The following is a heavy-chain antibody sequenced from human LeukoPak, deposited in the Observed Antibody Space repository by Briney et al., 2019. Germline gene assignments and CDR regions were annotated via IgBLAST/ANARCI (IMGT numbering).Heavy chain of an antibody. J-gene: IGHJ4*02. CDR3: ARRVAVAGLFGS. D-gene: IGHD6-19*01. Sequence: PSETLSLTCTVSGGSISSFYWGWIRQPPGKGLEWVGYIYYNGNTYYNPSLKSRVTVSLDTSKSQFSLKLGSVTAADTAVYYCARRVAVAGLFGSWGQGALVTVSS. V-gene: IGHV4-59*08. CDR1: GGSISSFY. CDR2: IYYNGNT.